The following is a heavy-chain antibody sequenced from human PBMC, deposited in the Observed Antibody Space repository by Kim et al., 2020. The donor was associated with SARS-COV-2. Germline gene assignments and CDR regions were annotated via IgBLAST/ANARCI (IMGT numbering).Heavy chain of an antibody. Sequence: GVSLRLSCAASGFTFSSYSMNWVRQAPGKGLDWVSSISSSSSYIYYADSVKGRFTISRDNAKNSLYLQMNSLRAEDTAVYYCARSYSSGWCYFDYWGQGTLVTVSS. J-gene: IGHJ4*02. CDR1: GFTFSSYS. CDR3: ARSYSSGWCYFDY. V-gene: IGHV3-21*01. D-gene: IGHD6-19*01. CDR2: ISSSSSYI.